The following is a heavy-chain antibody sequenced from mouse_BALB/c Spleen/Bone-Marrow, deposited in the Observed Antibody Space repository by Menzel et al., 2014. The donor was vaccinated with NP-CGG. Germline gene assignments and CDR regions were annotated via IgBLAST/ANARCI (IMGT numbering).Heavy chain of an antibody. V-gene: IGHV1-69*02. J-gene: IGHJ2*01. CDR1: GYTFTSYW. Sequence: QVQLQQSGAELVKPGAPVKLSCKASGYTFTSYWMSWVKQRPGRGLEWIGRIDPSDSETHYNQKFKDKATLTVDKSSSTACIQLSSLTSEDSAVYYCARNWVYFDYWGQGTTLTVSS. D-gene: IGHD4-1*01. CDR2: IDPSDSET. CDR3: ARNWVYFDY.